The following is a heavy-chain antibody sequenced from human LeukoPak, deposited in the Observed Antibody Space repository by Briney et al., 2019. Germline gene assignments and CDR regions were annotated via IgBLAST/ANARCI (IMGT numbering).Heavy chain of an antibody. D-gene: IGHD4-17*01. J-gene: IGHJ6*03. Sequence: GGSLRLSCAASGFTFSSYAMSWVRQAPGKGLEWVSAISGSGGSTYYADSVKGRFTISRDNAKNSLYLQMNSLRAEDTAVYYCARVWGDYLNYYYYMDVWGKGTTVTISS. V-gene: IGHV3-23*01. CDR3: ARVWGDYLNYYYYMDV. CDR2: ISGSGGST. CDR1: GFTFSSYA.